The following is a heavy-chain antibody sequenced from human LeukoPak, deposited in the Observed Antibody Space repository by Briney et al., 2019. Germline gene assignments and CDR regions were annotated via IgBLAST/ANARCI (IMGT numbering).Heavy chain of an antibody. CDR1: GGAFSGYY. CDR3: ARGWVVGATIDY. CDR2: INHSGTT. V-gene: IGHV4-34*01. D-gene: IGHD1-26*01. Sequence: SETLSLTCAVYGGAFSGYYWSWIRQPPGKGLEWIGEINHSGTTNYTPPLKSRVTISVDTYKNQFSLKLSPVTAAETAVYYCARGWVVGATIDYWGQGTLVTVSS. J-gene: IGHJ4*02.